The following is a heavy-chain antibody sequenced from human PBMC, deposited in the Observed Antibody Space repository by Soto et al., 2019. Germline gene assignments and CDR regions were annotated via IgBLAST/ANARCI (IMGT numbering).Heavy chain of an antibody. V-gene: IGHV5-51*01. J-gene: IGHJ4*02. CDR3: ARPGYSYGFDLDY. Sequence: GESLKISCKGSGYSFTSYWIGWVRQMPGKGLERMGIIYPGDSDTRYSPSFQGQVTISADKSISTAYLQWSSLKASDTAMYYCARPGYSYGFDLDYWGQGTLVNVSS. CDR1: GYSFTSYW. CDR2: IYPGDSDT. D-gene: IGHD5-18*01.